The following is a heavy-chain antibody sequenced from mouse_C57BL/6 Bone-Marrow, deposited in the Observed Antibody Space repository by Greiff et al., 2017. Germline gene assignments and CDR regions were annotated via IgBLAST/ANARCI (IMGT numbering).Heavy chain of an antibody. V-gene: IGHV1-26*01. D-gene: IGHD1-1*01. J-gene: IGHJ1*03. Sequence: EVQLQQSGPELVKPGASVKISCKASGYTFTDYYMNWVKQSHGKSLEWIGDINPNNGGTSYNQKFKGKATLTVDKSSSTAYMELRSLTSEDSAVYYCATNYYGSSLWYFDVWGTGTTVTVSS. CDR1: GYTFTDYY. CDR3: ATNYYGSSLWYFDV. CDR2: INPNNGGT.